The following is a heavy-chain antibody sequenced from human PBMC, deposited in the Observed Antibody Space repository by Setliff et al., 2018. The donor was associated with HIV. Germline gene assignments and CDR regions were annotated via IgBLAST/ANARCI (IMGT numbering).Heavy chain of an antibody. CDR2: IKQDGGEE. J-gene: IGHJ4*02. CDR3: AKPSYQAMLRGLITLFES. Sequence: GGSLRLSCAASGFTSSSYWMSWVRQAPGKGLEWVANIKQDGGEENYADSAKGRFTISRDNAKNSLYLQMSSLRAQDTAVYYCAKPSYQAMLRGLITLFESWGQGTPVTVS. CDR1: GFTSSSYW. D-gene: IGHD3-10*01. V-gene: IGHV3-7*03.